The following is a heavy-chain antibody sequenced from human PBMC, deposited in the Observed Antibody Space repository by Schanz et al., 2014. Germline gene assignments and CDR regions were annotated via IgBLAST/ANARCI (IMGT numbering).Heavy chain of an antibody. CDR2: ISASGGST. Sequence: VQLVESGGGVVQPGRSLRLSCAASGFTFSSYGMHWVRQAPGKGLEWVSTISASGGSTYYADSVKGRFTISRDNSKKILYLQMNSLRAEDTAVYYCAKARRKSNCSGGRCFHYSYYGMDVWGQGTTVTVSS. V-gene: IGHV3-23*04. J-gene: IGHJ6*02. CDR1: GFTFSSYG. CDR3: AKARRKSNCSGGRCFHYSYYGMDV. D-gene: IGHD2-15*01.